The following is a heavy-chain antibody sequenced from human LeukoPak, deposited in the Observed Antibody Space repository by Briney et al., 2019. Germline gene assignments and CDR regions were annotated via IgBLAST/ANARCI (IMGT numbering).Heavy chain of an antibody. CDR3: ARDGRQGFDY. CDR2: IYYSGST. CDR1: GGSISSGGYC. D-gene: IGHD1-1*01. Sequence: PSQTLSLTCTVSGGSISSGGYCWSWIRQHPGKGLEWIGYIYYSGSTYYNPSLKSRVTISVDTSKNQFSLKLSSVTAADTAVYYCARDGRQGFDYWGQGTLVTVSS. V-gene: IGHV4-31*03. J-gene: IGHJ4*02.